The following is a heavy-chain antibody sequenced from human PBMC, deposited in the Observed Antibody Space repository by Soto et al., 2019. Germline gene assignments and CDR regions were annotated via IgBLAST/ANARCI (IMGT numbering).Heavy chain of an antibody. CDR2: IYYSGST. V-gene: IGHV4-59*12. CDR1: GGSISSYY. CDR3: ARDQSYDSSGYYPDAFDI. D-gene: IGHD3-22*01. J-gene: IGHJ3*02. Sequence: SETLSLTCTVSGGSISSYYWSWIRQPPGKGLEWIGYIYYSGSTNYNPSLKSRVTISVDTSKNQFSLKLSSVTAADTAVYYCARDQSYDSSGYYPDAFDIWGQGTMVTVSS.